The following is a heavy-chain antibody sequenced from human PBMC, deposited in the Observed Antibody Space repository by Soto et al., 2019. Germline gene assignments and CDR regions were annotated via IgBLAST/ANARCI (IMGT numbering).Heavy chain of an antibody. D-gene: IGHD4-17*01. Sequence: QVQLVQSGAEVKKPGASVKVSCKTSGYTFAAFFIHWIRQAPGQGLEWMGWINRTSGATVSAQKFQDRVTMTRDTSISTAYMELRGLKSDDTAVYYCTRDPDYGDYWGYFFDYWGQGTPVSVSS. J-gene: IGHJ4*02. CDR1: GYTFAAFF. CDR2: INRTSGAT. CDR3: TRDPDYGDYWGYFFDY. V-gene: IGHV1-2*02.